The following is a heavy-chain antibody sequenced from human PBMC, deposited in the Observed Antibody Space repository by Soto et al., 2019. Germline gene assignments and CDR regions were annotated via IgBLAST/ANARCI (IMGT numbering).Heavy chain of an antibody. D-gene: IGHD2-15*01. CDR2: IRGSGGSS. J-gene: IGHJ4*02. CDR1: GFTFRIYA. CDR3: AKGVEMTLVVPDY. V-gene: IGHV3-23*01. Sequence: EVQLLESGGGLVQPGGSLRLSCVASGFTFRIYAMSWVCQAPGKGLEWVSTIRGSGGSSSYADSVKGRFTVSRDDSKNTLYLQMSSLGAEDTAVYYCAKGVEMTLVVPDYWGQGTLVTVSS.